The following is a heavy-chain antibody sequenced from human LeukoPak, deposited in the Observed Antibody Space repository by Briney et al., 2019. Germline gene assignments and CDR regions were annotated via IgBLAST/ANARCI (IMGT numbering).Heavy chain of an antibody. CDR1: GFTFSSYA. Sequence: TGRSLRLSGAASGFTFSSYAMHWVRQAPGKGLEWVAVISYDGSNKYYADSVKGRFTISRDNSKNTLYLQMNSLRAEDTAVYYCARSRLATLYYYYGMDVWGQGTTVTVSS. V-gene: IGHV3-30*04. J-gene: IGHJ6*02. D-gene: IGHD6-19*01. CDR2: ISYDGSNK. CDR3: ARSRLATLYYYYGMDV.